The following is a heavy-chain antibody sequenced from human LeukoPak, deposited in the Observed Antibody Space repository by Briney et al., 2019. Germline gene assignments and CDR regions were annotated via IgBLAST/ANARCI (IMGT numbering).Heavy chain of an antibody. CDR3: ARSVGAGSRRPVDY. J-gene: IGHJ4*02. D-gene: IGHD1-26*01. CDR2: INPNSGGT. Sequence: ASVKVSCKASGYTFTSYGISWVRQAPGQGLEWMGWINPNSGGTNYAQKFQGRVTMTRDTSISTAYMELSRLRSDDTAVYYCARSVGAGSRRPVDYWGQGTLVTVSS. V-gene: IGHV1-2*02. CDR1: GYTFTSYG.